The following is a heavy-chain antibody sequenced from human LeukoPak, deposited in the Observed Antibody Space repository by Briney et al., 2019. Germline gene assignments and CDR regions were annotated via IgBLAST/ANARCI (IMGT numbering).Heavy chain of an antibody. J-gene: IGHJ4*02. CDR2: ISGSGHTI. D-gene: IGHD5-18*01. CDR3: ARVSIYSYGHFDF. Sequence: GSLRLSCPASGFTFSSYEMNWVRQAPGKGLEWVSYISGSGHTIYYADSVKGRFTISRDNAKNSLYLQMSSLRAEDTAVYYCARVSIYSYGHFDFWGQGTLVTVSS. V-gene: IGHV3-48*03. CDR1: GFTFSSYE.